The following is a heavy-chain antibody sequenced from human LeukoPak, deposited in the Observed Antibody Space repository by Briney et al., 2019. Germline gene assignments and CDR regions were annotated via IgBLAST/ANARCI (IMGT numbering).Heavy chain of an antibody. CDR3: ARESGGITIFGVAPDAFDI. CDR2: ISAYNGNT. CDR1: GYTFTSYG. J-gene: IGHJ3*02. Sequence: GASVKVSCKAPGYTFTSYGISWVRQAPGQGLEWMGWISAYNGNTNYAQKLQGRVTMTTDTSTSTAYMELRSLRSDDTAVYYCARESGGITIFGVAPDAFDIWGQGTMVTVSS. V-gene: IGHV1-18*01. D-gene: IGHD3-3*01.